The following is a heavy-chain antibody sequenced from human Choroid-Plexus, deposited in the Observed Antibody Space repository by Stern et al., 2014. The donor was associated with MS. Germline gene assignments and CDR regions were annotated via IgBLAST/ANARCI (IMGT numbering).Heavy chain of an antibody. CDR3: ANPLPYAN. J-gene: IGHJ1*01. CDR2: GNPADGRT. V-gene: IGHV1-46*03. CDR1: GDTLASYP. D-gene: IGHD4-17*01. Sequence: VQLVESGAEVKKPGASVKVSCKASGDTLASYPIHWLRQAPGQGPVWMGIGNPADGRTTYAQTFQGRVTMTRDTSTRTVYMELSSLKAEDTAMYFCANPLPYANWGQGTRVTVSS.